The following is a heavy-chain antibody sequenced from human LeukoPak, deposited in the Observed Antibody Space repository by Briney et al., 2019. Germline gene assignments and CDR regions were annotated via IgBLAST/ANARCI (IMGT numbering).Heavy chain of an antibody. Sequence: PSETLSLTCTVSGGSISSYYWSWIRQPAGKGLEWIGRIYTSGSTNYNPSLKSRVTMSVDTSKNQFSLKLSSVTAADTAVYYCARSAGVVVPAAYYYYMDVWGKGTTVTVSS. J-gene: IGHJ6*03. CDR1: GGSISSYY. V-gene: IGHV4-4*07. D-gene: IGHD2-2*01. CDR3: ARSAGVVVPAAYYYYMDV. CDR2: IYTSGST.